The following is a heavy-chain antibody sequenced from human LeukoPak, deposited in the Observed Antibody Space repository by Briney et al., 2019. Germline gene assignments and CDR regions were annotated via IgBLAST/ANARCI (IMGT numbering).Heavy chain of an antibody. V-gene: IGHV3-48*01. Sequence: PGGSLRLSCAASGFTFSSYSMNWVRQAPGKGLEWVSYISSSSSTIYYADSVKGRFTISRDNSKNTLYLQMNSLRAEDTAVYYCAKDRFASSGWYGYFDYWGQGTLVTVSS. D-gene: IGHD6-19*01. CDR1: GFTFSSYS. J-gene: IGHJ4*02. CDR3: AKDRFASSGWYGYFDY. CDR2: ISSSSSTI.